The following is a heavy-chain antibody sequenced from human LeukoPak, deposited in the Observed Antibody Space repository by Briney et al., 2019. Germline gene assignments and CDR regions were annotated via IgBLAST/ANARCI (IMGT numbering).Heavy chain of an antibody. CDR1: GYTFLNYG. CDR2: VRADNGNT. CDR3: AREQAGGLSDY. V-gene: IGHV1-18*01. D-gene: IGHD2/OR15-2a*01. J-gene: IGHJ4*02. Sequence: GASAKVSCKASGYTFLNYGVSWVRQAPGQGLEWMGWVRADNGNTDYPQKFQGRVTMTTDTSTNAAYMEMRSLRSDDTAVYYCAREQAGGLSDYWGQGTLVTVSS.